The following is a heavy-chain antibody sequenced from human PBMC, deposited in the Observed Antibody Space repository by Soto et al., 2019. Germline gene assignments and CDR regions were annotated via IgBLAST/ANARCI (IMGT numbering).Heavy chain of an antibody. D-gene: IGHD3-22*01. CDR1: GFTFSSYS. CDR2: ISSSSSYI. Sequence: EVQLVESGGGLVKPGGSLRLSCAASGFTFSSYSMNWVRQAPGKGLEWVSSISSSSSYIYYADSVKGRFTISRDNAKNSLYIQMTSLIDEDTAVYCCACTTSYASSGYYCYWGQGTLVTVSS. V-gene: IGHV3-21*01. J-gene: IGHJ4*02. CDR3: ACTTSYASSGYYCY.